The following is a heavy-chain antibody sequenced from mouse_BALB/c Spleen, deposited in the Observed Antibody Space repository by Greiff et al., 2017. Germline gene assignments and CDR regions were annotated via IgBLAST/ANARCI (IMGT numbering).Heavy chain of an antibody. J-gene: IGHJ1*01. CDR1: GYTFTDYW. D-gene: IGHD1-1*01. CDR2: IDTSDSYT. CDR3: AREGLLLRPSYWYFDV. V-gene: IGHV1-69*01. Sequence: VQLQQPGAELVMPGASVKMSCKASGYTFTDYWMHWVKQRPGQGLEWIGAIDTSDSYTSYNQKFKGKATLTVDESSSTAYMQLSSLTSEDSAVYYCAREGLLLRPSYWYFDVWGAGTTVTVSS.